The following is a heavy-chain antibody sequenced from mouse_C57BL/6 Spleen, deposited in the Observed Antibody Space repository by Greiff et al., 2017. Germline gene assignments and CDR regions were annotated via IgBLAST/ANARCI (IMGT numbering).Heavy chain of an antibody. CDR2: IDPSDSYT. V-gene: IGHV1-50*01. Sequence: QVQLQQPGAELVKPGASVKLSCKASGYTFTSYWMQWVKQRPGQGLEWIGEIDPSDSYTNYNQQFKGKATLTVDTSSSTAYMQLSSLTSEDSAVYYCARDYYGSSHPFAYWGQGTLVTVSA. CDR1: GYTFTSYW. J-gene: IGHJ3*01. CDR3: ARDYYGSSHPFAY. D-gene: IGHD1-1*01.